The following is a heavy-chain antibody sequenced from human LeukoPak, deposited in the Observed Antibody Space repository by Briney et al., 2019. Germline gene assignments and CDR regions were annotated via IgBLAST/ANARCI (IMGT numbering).Heavy chain of an antibody. CDR3: ARDLIAARPAFDI. CDR2: IYYSGST. CDR1: GGSISSSSYY. J-gene: IGHJ3*02. D-gene: IGHD6-6*01. Sequence: SETLSLTCTVSGGSISSSSYYWGWIRQPPGKGLEWIGSIYYSGSTYYNPSLKSRVTISVDTSKNQFSLKLSSVTAADTAVYYRARDLIAARPAFDIWGQGTMVTVSS. V-gene: IGHV4-39*02.